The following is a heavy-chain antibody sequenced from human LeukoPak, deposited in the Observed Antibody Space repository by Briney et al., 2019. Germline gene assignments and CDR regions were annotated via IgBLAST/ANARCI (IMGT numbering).Heavy chain of an antibody. V-gene: IGHV4-34*01. CDR2: INHSAST. CDR1: GGSFSGYY. D-gene: IGHD3-10*01. Sequence: SETLSLTCAVYGGSFSGYYWSWIRQPPGKGLEWIGEINHSASTNYNPSLKSRVTISVDTSKNQFSLKLSSVTAADTAVYYCARDRSAHYYGSGTYYNGHYYGMDVWGQGTTVTVSS. J-gene: IGHJ6*02. CDR3: ARDRSAHYYGSGTYYNGHYYGMDV.